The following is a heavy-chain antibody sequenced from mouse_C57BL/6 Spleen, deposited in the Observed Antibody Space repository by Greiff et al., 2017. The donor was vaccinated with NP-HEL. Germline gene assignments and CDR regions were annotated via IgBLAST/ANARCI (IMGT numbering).Heavy chain of an antibody. Sequence: QVQLKQSGAELVRPGASVTLSCKASGYTFTDYEMHWVKQTPVHGLEWIGAIDPETGGTAYNQKFKGKAILTADKSSSTAYMELRSLTSEDSAVYYCTRKGDYSNYGYYFDYWGQGTTLTVSS. D-gene: IGHD2-5*01. CDR2: IDPETGGT. CDR3: TRKGDYSNYGYYFDY. J-gene: IGHJ2*01. V-gene: IGHV1-15*01. CDR1: GYTFTDYE.